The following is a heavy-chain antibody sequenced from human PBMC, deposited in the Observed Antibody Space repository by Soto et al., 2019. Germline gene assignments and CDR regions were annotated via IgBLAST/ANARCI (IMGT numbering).Heavy chain of an antibody. CDR2: ISPNSGNT. Sequence: ASVKVSCKASGYTFTSYYMHWVRQAPGQGLEWMGWISPNSGNTSYAQKLQGRVTMTTDTSMSTAYMELRSLRSDDTAVYYCARDSSGWPLYWGQGTLVTVSS. V-gene: IGHV1-2*02. CDR1: GYTFTSYY. D-gene: IGHD6-19*01. J-gene: IGHJ4*02. CDR3: ARDSSGWPLY.